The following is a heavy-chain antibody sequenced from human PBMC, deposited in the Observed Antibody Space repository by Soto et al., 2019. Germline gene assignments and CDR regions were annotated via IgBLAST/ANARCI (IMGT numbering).Heavy chain of an antibody. CDR1: GYTFTSYG. CDR3: ARDHVGRRWYRDS. CDR2: ISAYTGNT. Sequence: QVQLVQSGPEVKRPGASVKVSCKASGYTFTSYGISWVRQATGQGLELMGWISAYTGNTKYEEEFQGRVTMTTDTSTSTAHMELRGLRSDDTAVYYCARDHVGRRWYRDSCVQGTLVTVSS. D-gene: IGHD1-1*01. J-gene: IGHJ4*02. V-gene: IGHV1-18*04.